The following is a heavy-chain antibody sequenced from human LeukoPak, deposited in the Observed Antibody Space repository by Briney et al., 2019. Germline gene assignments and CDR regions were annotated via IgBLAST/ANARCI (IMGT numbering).Heavy chain of an antibody. CDR1: GFTFSSYS. Sequence: KTGGSLRLSCAASGFTFSSYSMNWVRQAPGKGLEWVSSISSSSSYIYYADSVKGRFTISRDNAKNSLYLQMNSLRAEDTAVYYCAKVPLRSGWKVFDYWGQGTLVTVSS. V-gene: IGHV3-21*01. CDR3: AKVPLRSGWKVFDY. D-gene: IGHD6-19*01. CDR2: ISSSSSYI. J-gene: IGHJ4*02.